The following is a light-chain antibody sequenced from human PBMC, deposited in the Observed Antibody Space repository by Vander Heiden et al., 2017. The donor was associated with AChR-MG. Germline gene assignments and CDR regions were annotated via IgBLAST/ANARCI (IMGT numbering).Light chain of an antibody. V-gene: IGLV5-45*02. CDR3: MIWHSSAWV. CDR2: YKSDADK. CDR1: SGINVGTSR. Sequence: QAVLTQPSSLSASPGASASLTCTLRSGINVGTSRIYWYQQKPGSPPQYLLRYKSDADKQQGSGVPSRFSVSKDASANAGILLISGLQSEDEADYCCMIWHSSAWVFGGGTKLTVL. J-gene: IGLJ3*02.